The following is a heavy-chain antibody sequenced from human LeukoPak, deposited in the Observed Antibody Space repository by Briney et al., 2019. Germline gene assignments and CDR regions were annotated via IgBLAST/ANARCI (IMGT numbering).Heavy chain of an antibody. CDR1: GGTFRRYG. V-gene: IGHV1-69*13. J-gene: IGHJ1*01. CDR2: IIPILGSA. D-gene: IGHD2/OR15-2a*01. Sequence: SVKVSCKASGGTFRRYGFSWVRQAPGQGLEWMGGIIPILGSANYAQKFQGRVTITADEFTSTAYMELSSLRSEDTAVYYCAREGEGWGDYFRYFQHWGQGTPVTVSS. CDR3: AREGEGWGDYFRYFQH.